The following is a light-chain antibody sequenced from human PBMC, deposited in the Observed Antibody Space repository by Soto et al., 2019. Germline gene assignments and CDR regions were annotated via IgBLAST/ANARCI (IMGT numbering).Light chain of an antibody. V-gene: IGKV1-5*03. Sequence: DIRMSQSPATLSGSVGDRDTITCRASRTISSWLAWYQQKPGKAPKLLIYKASTLKSGVPSRFSGSGSGTEFTLTISSLQPDDFATYYCQHYNSYSEAFGQGTKVDI. J-gene: IGKJ1*01. CDR2: KAS. CDR1: RTISSW. CDR3: QHYNSYSEA.